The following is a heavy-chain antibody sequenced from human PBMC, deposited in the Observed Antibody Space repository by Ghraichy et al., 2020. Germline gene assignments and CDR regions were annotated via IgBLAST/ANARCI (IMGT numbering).Heavy chain of an antibody. CDR1: GFSLKTNGVG. J-gene: IGHJ4*02. CDR2: VYWNDDK. D-gene: IGHD5/OR15-5a*01. V-gene: IGHV2-5*01. CDR3: SFRGPPPEGEYSVYDQLQYCFTF. Sequence: SGPTLVKPTQTLTLTCTFSGFSLKTNGVGVGWIRQPPGKALEWLALVYWNDDKRYSPSLQSSLTITKDTSNNQVLLTMTNMDPVDTATYYCSFRGPPPEGEYSVYDQLQYCFTFWGQGGLVTVST.